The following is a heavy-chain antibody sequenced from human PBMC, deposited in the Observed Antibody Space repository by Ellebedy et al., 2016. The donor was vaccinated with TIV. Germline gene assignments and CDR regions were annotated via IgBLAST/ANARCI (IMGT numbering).Heavy chain of an antibody. V-gene: IGHV4-59*01. CDR2: ISYSGST. D-gene: IGHD2-8*01. CDR3: ARVNGFFDY. Sequence: SETLSLTCTVSGGSTSSYYWSWIRQPPGKGLEWIGYISYSGSTIYTPSLKSRVTLSLDTPKNQFSLRLSSLTAADTAVYYCARVNGFFDYWGQGTLVTVSS. J-gene: IGHJ4*02. CDR1: GGSTSSYY.